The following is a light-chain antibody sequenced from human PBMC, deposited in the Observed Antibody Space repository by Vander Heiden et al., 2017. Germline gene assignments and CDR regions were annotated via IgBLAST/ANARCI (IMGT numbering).Light chain of an antibody. CDR2: EVN. CDR1: SSDVGFYNY. Sequence: QSALTPPPPASASPGQSVTISCTGTSSDVGFYNYVSWYQQHPGKAPKLMIYEVNTRPSGVPDRFSGSKSGNAASLTVSGLQAADEADYYCSSYAGSNNVLFGGGTKLTVL. V-gene: IGLV2-8*01. CDR3: SSYAGSNNVL. J-gene: IGLJ3*02.